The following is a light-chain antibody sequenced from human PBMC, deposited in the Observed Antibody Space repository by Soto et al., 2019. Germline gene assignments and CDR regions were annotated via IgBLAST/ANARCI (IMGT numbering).Light chain of an antibody. CDR3: AAWDASLSGYV. CDR1: SSNIGSNY. Sequence: QSVLTQPPSASGTPGQRVTISCSGSSSNIGSNYVYWYQQLPGTAPKLLIYRNNQRPSGVPDRFSASKSGTSASLAISGLRSEDEADYYCAAWDASLSGYVFVTGTKAPS. V-gene: IGLV1-47*01. CDR2: RNN. J-gene: IGLJ1*01.